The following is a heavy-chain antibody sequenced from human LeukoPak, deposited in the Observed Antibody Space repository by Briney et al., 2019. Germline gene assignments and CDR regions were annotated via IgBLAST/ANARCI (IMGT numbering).Heavy chain of an antibody. D-gene: IGHD2-15*01. J-gene: IGHJ4*02. CDR3: ARDQAFVYCSGGTCYDDY. CDR2: INPNSGDT. CDR1: GYTFTSYG. V-gene: IGHV1-2*02. Sequence: ASVKVSCKASGYTFTSYGISWVRQAPGQGLGWMGWINPNSGDTHYAQKFQGRVTMTRDTSINTAYMELSRLRSDDTAVYYCARDQAFVYCSGGTCYDDYWGQGSLVTVSS.